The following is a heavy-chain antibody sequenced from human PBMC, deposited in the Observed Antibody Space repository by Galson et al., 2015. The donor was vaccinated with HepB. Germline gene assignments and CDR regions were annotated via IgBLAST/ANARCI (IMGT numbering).Heavy chain of an antibody. J-gene: IGHJ4*02. CDR3: ARDTPGTFDGDY. D-gene: IGHD2/OR15-2a*01. CDR1: GYAFTSYA. Sequence: SVKVSCKASGYAFTSYAIIWVRQAPGQGLDWLGWIAAYNGSTFYAQKFQGRVTMTTDTSSSTAYMELKSLRSDDTAIYYCARDTPGTFDGDYWGQGTLITVSS. CDR2: IAAYNGST. V-gene: IGHV1-18*04.